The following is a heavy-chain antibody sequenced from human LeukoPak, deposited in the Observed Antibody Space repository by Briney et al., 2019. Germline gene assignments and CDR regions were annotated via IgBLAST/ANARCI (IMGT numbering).Heavy chain of an antibody. CDR3: ARVPYYYDSSGPIGNRIDY. CDR2: ISAYNGNT. Sequence: GASVEVSCKASGYTFTSYGISWVRQAPGQGLEWMGWISAYNGNTNYAQKLQGRVTMTTDTSTSTAYMELRNLRSDDTAVYYCARVPYYYDSSGPIGNRIDYWGQGTLVTVSS. V-gene: IGHV1-18*01. J-gene: IGHJ4*02. D-gene: IGHD3-22*01. CDR1: GYTFTSYG.